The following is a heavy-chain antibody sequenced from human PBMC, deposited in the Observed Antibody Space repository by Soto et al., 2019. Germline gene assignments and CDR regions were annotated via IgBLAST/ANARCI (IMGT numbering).Heavy chain of an antibody. J-gene: IGHJ4*02. Sequence: GGSLRLSCAASGFTFSSYSMNWVRQAPGKGLEWVSSISSSSSYIYYADSVKGRFTISRDNAKNSLYLQMNSLRAEDTAVYYCARSIHAPHDSADCSSTSCPFDYWGQGTLVTVSS. V-gene: IGHV3-21*01. D-gene: IGHD2-2*01. CDR2: ISSSSSYI. CDR3: ARSIHAPHDSADCSSTSCPFDY. CDR1: GFTFSSYS.